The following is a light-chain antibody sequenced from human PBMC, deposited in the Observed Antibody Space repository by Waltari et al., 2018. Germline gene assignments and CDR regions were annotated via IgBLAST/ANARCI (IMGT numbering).Light chain of an antibody. V-gene: IGKV3-20*01. CDR2: GAS. CDR1: QSVGSSK. J-gene: IGKJ1*01. CDR3: HHYGQQYGSSPGT. Sequence: EIVFTQSPGTLSLSPGERTPLSCRASQSVGSSKLAWYQQEPGQAPRLPIYGASSRATGIPDRFSGSGSGTDFTLTISRLEPEDLALYYCHHYGQQYGSSPGTFGQGTKVEIK.